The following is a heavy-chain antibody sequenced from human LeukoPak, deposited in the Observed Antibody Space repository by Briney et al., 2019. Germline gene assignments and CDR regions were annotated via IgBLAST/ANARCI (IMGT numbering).Heavy chain of an antibody. CDR2: INPNTNGT. CDR1: GYTFTSYG. J-gene: IGHJ4*02. V-gene: IGHV1-2*02. D-gene: IGHD3-22*01. CDR3: ARMAGDSSGYTPIDY. Sequence: ASVKVSCKASGYTFTSYGISWVRQAPGQGLEWMGCINPNTNGTNYAQKFQGRVTMTRDTSISTGYMELSRLRSDDTALYYCARMAGDSSGYTPIDYWGQGTLVTVSS.